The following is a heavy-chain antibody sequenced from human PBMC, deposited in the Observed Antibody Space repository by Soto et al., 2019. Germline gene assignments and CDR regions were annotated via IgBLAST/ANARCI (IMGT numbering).Heavy chain of an antibody. D-gene: IGHD4-17*01. J-gene: IGHJ2*01. CDR1: GGSISSSSYY. Sequence: QLQLQESGPGLVKPSETLSLTCTVSGGSISSSSYYWGWIRQPPGKGLEWIGSIYYSGSTYYNPSLKSRVTISVDTSKNQFSLKLSSVTAADTAVYYCASFNYGDYQNWYFDLWGRGTLVTVSS. CDR3: ASFNYGDYQNWYFDL. CDR2: IYYSGST. V-gene: IGHV4-39*01.